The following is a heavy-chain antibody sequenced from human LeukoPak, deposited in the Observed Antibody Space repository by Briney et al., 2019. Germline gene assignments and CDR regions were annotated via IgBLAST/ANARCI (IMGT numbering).Heavy chain of an antibody. V-gene: IGHV4-39*01. CDR3: ARHLFNYYYYYMDV. D-gene: IGHD3-3*01. Sequence: SETLSLTCTVSGDSITSNHYYWGWIRQPPGRGLEWIGSIDYRGNTYYNASLKTRVTISIDTSKNHFSLSLSSVTAADTALYYCARHLFNYYYYYMDVWGEGTTVAVSS. J-gene: IGHJ6*03. CDR2: IDYRGNT. CDR1: GDSITSNHYY.